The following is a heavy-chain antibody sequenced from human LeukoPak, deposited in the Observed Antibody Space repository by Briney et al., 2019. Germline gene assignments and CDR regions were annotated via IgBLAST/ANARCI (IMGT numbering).Heavy chain of an antibody. CDR2: ITSSGRYI. CDR3: ARAQWLVQGYYFDY. J-gene: IGHJ4*02. V-gene: IGHV3-21*01. D-gene: IGHD6-19*01. Sequence: GGSLRLSCAASGFTFSSYSMNWVRQAPGKGLEWVSSITSSGRYIYYADSVKGRFTISRDNAKNSLYLQMNSLRAEDTAVYYCARAQWLVQGYYFDYWGQGTLVTVSS. CDR1: GFTFSSYS.